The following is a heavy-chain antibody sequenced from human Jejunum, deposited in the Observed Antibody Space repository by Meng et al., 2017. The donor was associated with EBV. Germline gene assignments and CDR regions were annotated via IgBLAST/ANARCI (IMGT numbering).Heavy chain of an antibody. CDR2: IYHSGST. Sequence: QVQQQELGPGLVNPSGTRSHTCAASGDSISRSTWWSWVRQPPGKGLEWIGEIYHSGSTNYNPSLKSRVTISVDKSKNQFSLKLSSVTAADTAVYYCARYGSGYFPALWYWGQGTLVTVSS. J-gene: IGHJ4*02. V-gene: IGHV4-4*02. CDR1: GDSISRSTW. CDR3: ARYGSGYFPALWY. D-gene: IGHD3-3*01.